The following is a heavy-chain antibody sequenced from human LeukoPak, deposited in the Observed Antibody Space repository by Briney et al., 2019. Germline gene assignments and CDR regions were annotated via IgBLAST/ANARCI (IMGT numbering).Heavy chain of an antibody. J-gene: IGHJ4*02. CDR3: ARGYCTNSACLGRPYFDH. Sequence: ASVKVSCKASGYTFTGYYMHWVRQAPGQGLEWMAEIIPIFGTANYARKFQGRVTLTTDESTSTAYMELSSLRSEDTAVYYCARGYCTNSACLGRPYFDHWGQGTLVTVSS. CDR2: IIPIFGTA. V-gene: IGHV1-69*05. D-gene: IGHD2-8*01. CDR1: GYTFTGYY.